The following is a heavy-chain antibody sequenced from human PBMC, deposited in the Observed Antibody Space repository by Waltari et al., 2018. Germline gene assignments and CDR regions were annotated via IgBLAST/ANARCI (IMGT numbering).Heavy chain of an antibody. V-gene: IGHV1-18*01. J-gene: IGHJ4*02. CDR1: GYIFSNYG. D-gene: IGHD6-13*01. CDR2: IYPYNGNT. Sequence: QLVQSGAEVKKPGASVKVSCKASGYIFSNYGITWVRKAPGQGLEWMGWIYPYNGNTKYEPNFQRRVTMTTDTSTTTAYMEIRSLTSDDTAIYYCARDDVDSSNFGGFWGQGTLVTVSS. CDR3: ARDDVDSSNFGGF.